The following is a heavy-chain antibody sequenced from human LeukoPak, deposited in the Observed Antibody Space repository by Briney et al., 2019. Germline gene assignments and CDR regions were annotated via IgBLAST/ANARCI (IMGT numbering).Heavy chain of an antibody. CDR2: IIPIFGTA. J-gene: IGHJ6*03. CDR3: ARGPFKGYCEGNCYALRYYYYYIDI. CDR1: GGTFISYA. V-gene: IGHV1-69*05. D-gene: IGHD2-21*02. Sequence: SVKVSCKASGGTFISYAISWVRQAPGQGLEWMGGIIPIFGTANYAQKFQGRVTITTDESTSTAYMELNSMRSEDTAVYYCARGPFKGYCEGNCYALRYYYYYIDIWGKGPTVTVSS.